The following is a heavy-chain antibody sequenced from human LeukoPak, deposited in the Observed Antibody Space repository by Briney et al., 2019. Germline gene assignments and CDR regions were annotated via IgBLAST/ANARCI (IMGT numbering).Heavy chain of an antibody. Sequence: ASVKVSCKASGYTFITYGISWVRQAPGQGLEWMGWTNPRNGNTNYVQNPQGRVTMTTDTSTSTAYMELRSLRSDDTAVYYCARVGYDSSGHHRYAFDIWGQGTMVTVSS. CDR1: GYTFITYG. V-gene: IGHV1-18*01. CDR2: TNPRNGNT. J-gene: IGHJ3*02. CDR3: ARVGYDSSGHHRYAFDI. D-gene: IGHD3-22*01.